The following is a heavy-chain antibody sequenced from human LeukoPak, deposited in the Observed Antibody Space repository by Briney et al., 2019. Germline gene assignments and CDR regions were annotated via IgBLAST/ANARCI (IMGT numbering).Heavy chain of an antibody. Sequence: SETLSLTCTVSGDSVTSGTFYWPWLRQPPGKGLEWIATVYYTGSTYYNPSLKSRVTISIDTSKNQFSLTLRSVVAPDTALYYCARHSGSGSLSRPFDPWGQGTLVTVSS. J-gene: IGHJ5*02. V-gene: IGHV4-39*01. D-gene: IGHD3-10*01. CDR2: VYYTGST. CDR1: GDSVTSGTFY. CDR3: ARHSGSGSLSRPFDP.